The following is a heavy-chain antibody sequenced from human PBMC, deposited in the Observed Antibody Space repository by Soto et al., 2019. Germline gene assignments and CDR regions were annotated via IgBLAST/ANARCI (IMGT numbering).Heavy chain of an antibody. CDR2: ISYDGSNK. CDR3: VAHYDFWRGDYGMDV. V-gene: IGHV3-30-3*01. D-gene: IGHD3-3*01. J-gene: IGHJ6*02. CDR1: GFTFSSYA. Sequence: QVQLVESGGGVVQPGRSLTLSCAAAGFTFSSYAMHWVRQAPGKGLEWVAVISYDGSNKYYADSVKGRFTISRDNSKNRLYLQMNILRAEDTAVYYCVAHYDFWRGDYGMDVWGQGTTVTVSS.